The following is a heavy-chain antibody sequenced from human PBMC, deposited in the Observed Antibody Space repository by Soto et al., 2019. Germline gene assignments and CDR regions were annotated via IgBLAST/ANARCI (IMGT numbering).Heavy chain of an antibody. CDR1: GFTFSDYS. Sequence: GGSLRLSCAASGFTFSDYSMDWVRQAPGKGLEWVSSISSSSSYIYYADSVKGRFTISRDNAKNSLYLQMNSLRAEDTAVYYCAREVPPPLRQLDYWGQGTLVTVSS. J-gene: IGHJ4*02. CDR2: ISSSSSYI. D-gene: IGHD3-10*01. V-gene: IGHV3-21*01. CDR3: AREVPPPLRQLDY.